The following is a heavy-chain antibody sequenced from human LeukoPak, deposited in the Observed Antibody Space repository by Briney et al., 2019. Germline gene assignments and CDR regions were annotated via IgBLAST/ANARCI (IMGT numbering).Heavy chain of an antibody. V-gene: IGHV3-53*01. J-gene: IGHJ4*02. CDR2: IYSGGST. D-gene: IGHD1-26*01. CDR1: GFTFCSNY. Sequence: GGSLRLSCAASGFTFCSNYMSWVRQAPGKGLEWVSVIYSGGSTYYADSVKGRFTISRDNSKNTLYLQMNSLRAEDTAVYYCARDRGSSSFDYWGQGTLVTVSS. CDR3: ARDRGSSSFDY.